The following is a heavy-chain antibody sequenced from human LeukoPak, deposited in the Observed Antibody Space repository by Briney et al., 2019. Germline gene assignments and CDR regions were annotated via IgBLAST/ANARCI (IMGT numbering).Heavy chain of an antibody. CDR3: AKGASGYYGFDY. CDR2: IYHSGST. CDR1: GGSISSYY. J-gene: IGHJ4*02. Sequence: SETLSLTCNVSGGSISSYYWSWIRQPPGKGLEWIGYIYHSGSTNYNPSLKGRVTISVDTSKNQFSLKLSSVTAADTAVYYCAKGASGYYGFDYWGQGTLVTVSS. D-gene: IGHD3-22*01. V-gene: IGHV4-59*01.